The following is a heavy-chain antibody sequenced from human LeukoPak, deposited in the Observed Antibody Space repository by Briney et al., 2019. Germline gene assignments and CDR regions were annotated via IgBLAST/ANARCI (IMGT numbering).Heavy chain of an antibody. CDR1: GGSISSSNW. D-gene: IGHD6-6*01. V-gene: IGHV4-4*02. CDR2: IYHSGGT. Sequence: SETLSLTCAVSGGSISSSNWWSWVRQPPGKGLEWIGEIYHSGGTSYNPSLKSRVTISADKSKNQFSLKLNSVTAADTAVYYCARGGAARRVYAFDIWGQGTMVTVSS. J-gene: IGHJ3*02. CDR3: ARGGAARRVYAFDI.